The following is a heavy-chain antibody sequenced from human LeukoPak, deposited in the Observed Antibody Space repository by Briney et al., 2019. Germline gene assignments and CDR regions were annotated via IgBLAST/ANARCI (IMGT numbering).Heavy chain of an antibody. CDR1: GGSITSYY. CDR3: ASTRITISGVISEFDP. Sequence: SETLSLTCTVSGGSITSYYWSWIRQPPGKGLEWIGYIYYSGSTKYNPSLKSRVTISVDTSKNQFSLKLTSVTAADTAVYYCASTRITISGVISEFDPWGQGIQVTVSS. D-gene: IGHD3-3*01. V-gene: IGHV4-59*01. CDR2: IYYSGST. J-gene: IGHJ5*02.